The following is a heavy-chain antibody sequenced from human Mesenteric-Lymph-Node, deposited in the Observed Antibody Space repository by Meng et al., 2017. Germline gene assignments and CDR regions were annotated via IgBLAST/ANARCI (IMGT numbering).Heavy chain of an antibody. V-gene: IGHV4-30-4*01. CDR2: IYYSGST. Sequence: QGSLPARRPCLVTLSPTLPPPCTVSVGSICSCDYRWRWIRQPPGKGLELIGHIYYSGSTSYNPSLKSRVTISVDTSNNQFSLKLSSVTAADTAVYYCARVGWRQWSFDLWGRGTLVTVSS. CDR3: ARVGWRQWSFDL. J-gene: IGHJ2*01. CDR1: VGSICSCDYR. D-gene: IGHD5-18*01.